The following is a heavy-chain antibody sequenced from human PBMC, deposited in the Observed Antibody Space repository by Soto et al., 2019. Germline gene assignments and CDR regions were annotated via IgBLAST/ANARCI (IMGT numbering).Heavy chain of an antibody. V-gene: IGHV5-51*01. D-gene: IGHD3-9*01. Sequence: PGESLKISCKGSGYRFSTFWIGWVRQMPGKGLEWVAIIYPDQSRAMYSPAFQGQVTISVDKSISTAYLQWNSLKASDTAIYYCASLHYDLLTGQRYHLDFWGPGTLVTVSS. CDR3: ASLHYDLLTGQRYHLDF. J-gene: IGHJ4*02. CDR1: GYRFSTFW. CDR2: IYPDQSRA.